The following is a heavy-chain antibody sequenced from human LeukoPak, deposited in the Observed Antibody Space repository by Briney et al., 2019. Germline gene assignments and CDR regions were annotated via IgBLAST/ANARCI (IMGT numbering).Heavy chain of an antibody. J-gene: IGHJ5*02. V-gene: IGHV3-23*01. D-gene: IGHD6-6*01. Sequence: HPGGSLRLSCAASGLTFSTYAMSWVRQAPGKGLEWVSVVSGTGGRTYYADSVKGRFTISRDNSKNTLYPQMNSLRAEDTALYYCVKASSSSPQYNWFDAWGQGTLVTVSS. CDR3: VKASSSSPQYNWFDA. CDR1: GLTFSTYA. CDR2: VSGTGGRT.